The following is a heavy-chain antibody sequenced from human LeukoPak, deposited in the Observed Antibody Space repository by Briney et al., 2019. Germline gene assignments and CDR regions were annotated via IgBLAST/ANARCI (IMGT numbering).Heavy chain of an antibody. D-gene: IGHD1-26*01. CDR3: ARAGGSYYYYYGMDV. CDR1: GGTFSSYA. J-gene: IGHJ6*02. CDR2: IIPILGIA. Sequence: ASVKVSCEASGGTFSSYAISWVRQAPGQGLEWMGRIIPILGIANYAQKFQGRVTITADKSTSTAYMELSSLRSEDTAVYYCARAGGSYYYYYGMDVWGQGTTVTVSS. V-gene: IGHV1-69*04.